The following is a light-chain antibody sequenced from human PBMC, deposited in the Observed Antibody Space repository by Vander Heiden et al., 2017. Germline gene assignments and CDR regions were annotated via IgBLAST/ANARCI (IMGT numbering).Light chain of an antibody. CDR3: LTWDTSTAV. J-gene: IGLJ2*01. V-gene: IGLV3-1*01. CDR2: QDK. Sequence: SYELTQSPSVSVSPGQTTTITYSGDKLGDKYGSRYQKKPGQSPVLLIYQDKNRPAGIPERVSASNSGNTATLTISGSQAIDEDDYYCLTWDTSTAVFGGGTKLTVL. CDR1: KLGDKY.